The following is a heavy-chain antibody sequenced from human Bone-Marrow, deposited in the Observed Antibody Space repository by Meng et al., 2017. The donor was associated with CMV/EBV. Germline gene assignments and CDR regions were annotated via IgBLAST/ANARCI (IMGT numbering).Heavy chain of an antibody. V-gene: IGHV4-39*06. CDR3: ARVAAVGGTIDY. D-gene: IGHD3-3*01. CDR1: GGSISSSSYY. J-gene: IGHJ4*02. Sequence: GSLRLSCTVSGGSISSSSYYWGWIRQPPGKGLEWIGSIYYSGSTYYNPSLKSRVTISGDTSKNQFALKPSSVTAADTAVYYCARVAAVGGTIDYWGQGTLVTVSS. CDR2: IYYSGST.